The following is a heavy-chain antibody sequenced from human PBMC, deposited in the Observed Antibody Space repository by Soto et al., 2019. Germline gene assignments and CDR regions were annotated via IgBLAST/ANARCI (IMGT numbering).Heavy chain of an antibody. CDR3: ASGGLTTVTNNRGGCYYYGMDV. Sequence: QVQLVQSGAEVKKPGASVKVSCKASGYTFTSYAMHWVRQAPGQRREWMGWINAGNGNKKYSQKFQGRVTITRDTPASTAYMELSSLRSEDTAVYYCASGGLTTVTNNRGGCYYYGMDVWGQGTTVTVSS. CDR1: GYTFTSYA. D-gene: IGHD4-17*01. CDR2: INAGNGNK. J-gene: IGHJ6*02. V-gene: IGHV1-3*01.